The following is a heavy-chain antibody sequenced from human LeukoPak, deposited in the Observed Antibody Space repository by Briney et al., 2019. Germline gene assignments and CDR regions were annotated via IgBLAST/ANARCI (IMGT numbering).Heavy chain of an antibody. D-gene: IGHD5-12*01. J-gene: IGHJ4*02. CDR2: INPGYSDI. V-gene: IGHV5-51*01. CDR1: GYSFTSYW. CDR3: ARHDKGYSGYVTLDY. Sequence: GESLKISCKGSGYSFTSYWIGWVRQMPGKGLEWMGIINPGYSDIRYSPSFQGQVTISADKSISTAYLQWSSLKASDAAIYYCARHDKGYSGYVTLDYWGQGTLVTVSS.